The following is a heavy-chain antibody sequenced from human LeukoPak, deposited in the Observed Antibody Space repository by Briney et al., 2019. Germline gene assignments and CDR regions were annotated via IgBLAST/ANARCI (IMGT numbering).Heavy chain of an antibody. CDR3: ARGSYCSSTSCYGTWFDP. CDR1: GFTFSSYW. CDR2: INSDGGST. D-gene: IGHD2-2*01. V-gene: IGHV3-74*01. J-gene: IGHJ5*02. Sequence: GGSLRLSCAASGFTFSSYWMHWVRQAPGKGLVWVSRINSDGGSTSYADSVKGRFTISRDNAKNTLYLQMNSLRAEDTAVYYCARGSYCSSTSCYGTWFDPWGQGTLVTVSS.